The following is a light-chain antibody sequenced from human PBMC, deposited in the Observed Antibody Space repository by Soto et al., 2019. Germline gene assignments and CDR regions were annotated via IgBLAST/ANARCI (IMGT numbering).Light chain of an antibody. CDR2: AAS. CDR3: QQANSFPYT. Sequence: DIQMTQSPSSVSASVGDRVSITCRASQDISTWLAWYQEKPGKAPELLIFAASSLQTGVPSRFSGSGSGTTFTLTISSLQPEDFAIYFCQQANSFPYTFGHGTKVEI. CDR1: QDISTW. J-gene: IGKJ2*01. V-gene: IGKV1-12*01.